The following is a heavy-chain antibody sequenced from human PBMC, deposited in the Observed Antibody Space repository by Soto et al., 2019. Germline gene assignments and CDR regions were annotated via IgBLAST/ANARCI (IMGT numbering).Heavy chain of an antibody. CDR2: INGDGAGT. J-gene: IGHJ4*02. CDR3: AARNFEY. Sequence: EVQILESGGSLVQPGGSLRLSCAASGCTFSTYGLTWVRQAPGKGLEWVSLINGDGAGTYYSVSVKGRFTISRDNSKTTLYLPMDRLRAEDTAVYYCAARNFEYWGQGTLVTVSS. V-gene: IGHV3-23*01. CDR1: GCTFSTYG.